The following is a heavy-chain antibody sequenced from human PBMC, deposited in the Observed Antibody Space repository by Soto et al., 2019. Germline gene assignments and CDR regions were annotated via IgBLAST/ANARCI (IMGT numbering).Heavy chain of an antibody. J-gene: IGHJ4*02. CDR3: ARGFCSSTTCHFDS. D-gene: IGHD2-2*01. CDR2: TNPDSGNT. CDR1: GYTFTNYD. V-gene: IGHV1-8*01. Sequence: QVELVQSGAEVKKPGASVKVSCKTSGYTFTNYDINWVRQATGQGLEWMGWTNPDSGNTGYAQKFQGRVTMTSSTSISTAYMELSSLKSEDTAVHFCARGFCSSTTCHFDSWGQGTLVTVSS.